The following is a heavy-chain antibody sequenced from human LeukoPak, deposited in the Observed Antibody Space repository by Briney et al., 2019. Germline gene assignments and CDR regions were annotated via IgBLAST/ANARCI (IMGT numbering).Heavy chain of an antibody. Sequence: SQTLSLTCAISGDSVSGSSATWNWIRQSPSRGLEWLGRTYYRSTWYNDYAVSVRGRITVNPDTSKNQFSLHLNSVTPEDTAVYYCARRLTQYDCFDPWGQGILVTVSS. CDR2: TYYRSTWYN. D-gene: IGHD2-2*01. CDR1: GDSVSGSSAT. V-gene: IGHV6-1*01. J-gene: IGHJ5*02. CDR3: ARRLTQYDCFDP.